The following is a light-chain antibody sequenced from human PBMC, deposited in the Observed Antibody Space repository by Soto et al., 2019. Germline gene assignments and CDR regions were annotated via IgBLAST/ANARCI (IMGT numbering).Light chain of an antibody. CDR1: SSDVGGYNY. J-gene: IGLJ2*01. CDR3: SSFAGSNNFGV. CDR2: EVS. Sequence: QSVLTQPPSASGSPGQSVTISCTGTSSDVGGYNYVSWYQQHPGKAPKLIISEVSKRPSGVPDRFSGSKSGNTASLTVSGLQAEDEADYYCSSFAGSNNFGVFGGGTKVTVL. V-gene: IGLV2-8*01.